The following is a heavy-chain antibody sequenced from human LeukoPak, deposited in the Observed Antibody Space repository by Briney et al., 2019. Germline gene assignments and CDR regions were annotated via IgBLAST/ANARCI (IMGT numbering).Heavy chain of an antibody. V-gene: IGHV4-39*07. Sequence: SETLSLTCTVSGGSVSSSSYYWDWIRQPPGKGLEWIGNINYSGSTYYNPSLKSRVIISVDTSKNQFSLKLSSVTAADTAVYYCARIIVGAAPNFDCWGQGTLVTVSS. CDR2: INYSGST. D-gene: IGHD1-26*01. CDR1: GGSVSSSSYY. CDR3: ARIIVGAAPNFDC. J-gene: IGHJ4*02.